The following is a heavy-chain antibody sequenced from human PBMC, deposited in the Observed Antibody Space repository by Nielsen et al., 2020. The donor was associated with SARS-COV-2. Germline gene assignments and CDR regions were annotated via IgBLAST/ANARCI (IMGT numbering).Heavy chain of an antibody. Sequence: GESLKISCAASGFTFSSYSMNWVRQAPGKGLEWVSSISSSSSYIYYVDSVKGRFTISRDNAKNSLYLQMNSLRAEDTAVYYCARVGYCSSTSCYFDYWGQGTLVTVSS. CDR2: ISSSSSYI. D-gene: IGHD2-2*01. V-gene: IGHV3-21*04. J-gene: IGHJ4*02. CDR3: ARVGYCSSTSCYFDY. CDR1: GFTFSSYS.